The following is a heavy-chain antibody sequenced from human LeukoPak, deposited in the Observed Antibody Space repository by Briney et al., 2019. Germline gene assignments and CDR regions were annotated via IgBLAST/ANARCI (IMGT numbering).Heavy chain of an antibody. J-gene: IGHJ5*02. D-gene: IGHD3-10*01. V-gene: IGHV1-69*13. Sequence: SVKVSCKASGGTFSSYAISWVRQAPGQGLEWMGGIIPIFGTANYAQKFQGRVTITADESTSTAYMELSSLRSEDTAAYYCARKKWFGELLYGWFDPWGQGTLVTVSS. CDR2: IIPIFGTA. CDR1: GGTFSSYA. CDR3: ARKKWFGELLYGWFDP.